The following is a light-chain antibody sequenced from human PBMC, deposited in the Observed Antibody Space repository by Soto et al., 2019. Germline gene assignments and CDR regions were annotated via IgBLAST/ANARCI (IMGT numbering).Light chain of an antibody. J-gene: IGKJ2*01. Sequence: DVVVTQTPLSLSVTSGQPASISCKSSQSLLHIDGKTYLYWYVQKPGQSPPLLIYEVPNRFSGMTDRFSGCGSGTDFTLKISRVEAEDGGVYYCMQTIQLYSFGQGTKLEIK. CDR1: QSLLHIDGKTY. CDR2: EVP. V-gene: IGKV2D-29*02. CDR3: MQTIQLYS.